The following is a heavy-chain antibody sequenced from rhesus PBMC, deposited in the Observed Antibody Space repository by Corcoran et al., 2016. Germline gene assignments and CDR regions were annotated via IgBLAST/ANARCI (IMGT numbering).Heavy chain of an antibody. CDR1: GGSISSNY. D-gene: IGHD5-42*01. J-gene: IGHJ4*01. CDR2: ISGSGGST. Sequence: QLQLQESGPGLVKPSETLSLTCAVSGGSISSNYWSWIRQPPWKGLEWIGRISGSGGSTDYNPSRKSRVTISTDTSKNKFSLKMSSVTAADTAVYYCAKSGARGYSGYGDFDYWGQGVLVTVSS. CDR3: AKSGARGYSGYGDFDY. V-gene: IGHV4-173*01.